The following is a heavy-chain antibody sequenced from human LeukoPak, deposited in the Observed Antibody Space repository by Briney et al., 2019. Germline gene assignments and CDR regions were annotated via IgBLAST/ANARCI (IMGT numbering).Heavy chain of an antibody. V-gene: IGHV3-11*01. D-gene: IGHD4-23*01. CDR1: GFTFSDYY. J-gene: IGHJ4*02. Sequence: GGSLRLSCAASGFTFSDYYMSWIRQAPGKGLEWLSYISSSGTTIQYADSVKGRFTISRDNAKNSLYLQMNSLRAEDTAVYYCAREERLRWTAYWGQGTLVTVSS. CDR2: ISSSGTTI. CDR3: AREERLRWTAY.